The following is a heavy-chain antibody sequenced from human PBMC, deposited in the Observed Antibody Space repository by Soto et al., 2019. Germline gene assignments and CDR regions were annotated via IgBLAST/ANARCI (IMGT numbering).Heavy chain of an antibody. D-gene: IGHD6-19*01. CDR1: GFTFSSYG. J-gene: IGHJ6*02. CDR3: ARDGLLGSGRYDGMDV. Sequence: PGGSLRLSCAASGFTFSSYGMHWVRQAPGKGLEWVAVIWYDGSNKYYADSVKGRFTISRDNSKNTLYLQMNSLRAEDTAVYYCARDGLLGSGRYDGMDVWGQGTTVTVSS. CDR2: IWYDGSNK. V-gene: IGHV3-33*01.